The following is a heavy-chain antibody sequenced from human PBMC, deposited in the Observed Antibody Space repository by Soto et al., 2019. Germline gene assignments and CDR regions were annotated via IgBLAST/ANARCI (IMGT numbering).Heavy chain of an antibody. D-gene: IGHD3-22*01. J-gene: IGHJ4*01. CDR2: TRSKTDGETT. Sequence: GGSLRLSCAASGFPFTNAWLSWVRQAPGKGLEWVGRTRSKTDGETTDYSESVKGRFTMSRDDSKNTLFLRMNTLKTDDTAVYYCTTDADNSEIVDLHDYWGHGSLVTVSS. CDR1: GFPFTNAW. CDR3: TTDADNSEIVDLHDY. V-gene: IGHV3-15*01.